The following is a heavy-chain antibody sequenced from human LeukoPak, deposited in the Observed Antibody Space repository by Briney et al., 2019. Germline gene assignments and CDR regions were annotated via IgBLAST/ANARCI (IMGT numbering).Heavy chain of an antibody. CDR1: GFTFSSYA. CDR3: AITTVAGNVGLFY. Sequence: GGSLRLSCAASGFTFSSYAMSWVRQTPGKGLEWVSAISGSGGSTYYADSVKGRFTISRDNSKNTLYLQMNSLRAEDTAVYYCAITTVAGNVGLFYWGQGTLVTVSS. D-gene: IGHD6-19*01. CDR2: ISGSGGST. V-gene: IGHV3-23*01. J-gene: IGHJ4*02.